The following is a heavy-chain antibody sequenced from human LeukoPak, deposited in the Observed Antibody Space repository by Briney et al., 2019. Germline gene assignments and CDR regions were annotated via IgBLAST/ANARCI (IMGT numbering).Heavy chain of an antibody. CDR2: ISGGST. D-gene: IGHD1-1*01. J-gene: IGHJ3*02. CDR1: GFTVSSNE. Sequence: GGSLRLSCAASGFTVSSNEMSWVRQAPGKGLEWVSSISGGSTYYADSVKGRFTISRDNSKNTLCLQMNSLRAEDTAVYYCASGSGTTGGGAFDIWGQGTMVTVSS. CDR3: ASGSGTTGGGAFDI. V-gene: IGHV3-38-3*01.